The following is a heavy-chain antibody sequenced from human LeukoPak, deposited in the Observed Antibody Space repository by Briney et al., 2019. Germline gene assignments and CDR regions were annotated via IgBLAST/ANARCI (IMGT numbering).Heavy chain of an antibody. V-gene: IGHV3-21*01. J-gene: IGHJ4*02. D-gene: IGHD5-12*01. CDR1: GFTFSSYS. CDR3: ARERAYSGYDSREYNYFDY. CDR2: ISSSSSYI. Sequence: GGSLRLSCAASGFTFSSYSMNWVRQAPGKGLEWVSSISSSSSYIYYADSVKGRFTISRDNSKNTVYLQMKSLRTEDTAMYYCARERAYSGYDSREYNYFDYWGQGTLVTVSS.